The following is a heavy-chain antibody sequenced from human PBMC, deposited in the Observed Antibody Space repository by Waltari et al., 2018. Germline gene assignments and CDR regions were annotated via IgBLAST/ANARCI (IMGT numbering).Heavy chain of an antibody. V-gene: IGHV1-69*01. CDR3: ARGTLVVVPAAQIAYYYYGMDV. CDR1: GGTFSSYA. D-gene: IGHD2-2*01. CDR2: IIPIFGTA. Sequence: QVQLVQSGAEVKKPGSSVKVSCKASGGTFSSYAISWVRPAPGQGLEWMGGIIPIFGTAKYAQKFQGRVTITADESTSTAYMELSSLRSEDTAVYYCARGTLVVVPAAQIAYYYYGMDVWGQGTTVTVSS. J-gene: IGHJ6*02.